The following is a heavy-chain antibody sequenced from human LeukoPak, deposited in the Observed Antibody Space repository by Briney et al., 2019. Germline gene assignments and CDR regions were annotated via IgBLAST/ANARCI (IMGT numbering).Heavy chain of an antibody. CDR1: GGSFSGYY. J-gene: IGHJ4*02. V-gene: IGHV4-34*01. Sequence: PSETLSLTCAVYGGSFSGYYWSWIRQPPGKGLEWIGEINHSGSTNYNPSLKSRVTISVDTSKNQFSLKLSSVTAADTAVYYCARVGCSSTSPNLGRDTCFGYWGQGTLVTVSS. CDR3: ARVGCSSTSPNLGRDTCFGY. CDR2: INHSGST. D-gene: IGHD2-2*01.